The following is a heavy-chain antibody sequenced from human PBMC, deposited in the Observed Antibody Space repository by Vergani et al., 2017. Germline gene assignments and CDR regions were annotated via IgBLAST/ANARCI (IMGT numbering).Heavy chain of an antibody. CDR3: AKERDYDILTGPSAY. V-gene: IGHV3-33*06. J-gene: IGHJ4*02. CDR2: IWYDGSNK. Sequence: QVQLVESGGGVVQPGRSLRLSCAASGFTFSSYGMHWVRQAPGKGLEWVAVIWYDGSNKYYADSVKGRFTISRDNSKNTLYLQMNSLRAEDTAVYYCAKERDYDILTGPSAYWGQGTLVTVSS. CDR1: GFTFSSYG. D-gene: IGHD3-9*01.